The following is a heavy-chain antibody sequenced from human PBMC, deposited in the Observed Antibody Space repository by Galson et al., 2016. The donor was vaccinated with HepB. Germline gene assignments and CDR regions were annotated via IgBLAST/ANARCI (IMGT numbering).Heavy chain of an antibody. CDR2: INHSGKT. CDR1: GDFISSPSHF. CDR3: ARRVGEPTYNFDY. J-gene: IGHJ4*02. Sequence: SETLSLTCTVSGDFISSPSHFWGWIRQPPGKGLEWIGNINHSGKTFYNPSLMSRVTMSVHTSKNQFSLKVTSVTAADTATYYCARRVGEPTYNFDYWGQGTLGIVSS. V-gene: IGHV4-39*01. D-gene: IGHD1-26*01.